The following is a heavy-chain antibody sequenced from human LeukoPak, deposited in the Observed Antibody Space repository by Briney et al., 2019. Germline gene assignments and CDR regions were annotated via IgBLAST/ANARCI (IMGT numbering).Heavy chain of an antibody. V-gene: IGHV3-30*18. CDR3: AKEPGYGSGSYYRPLDY. CDR1: GFTFNSYG. CDR2: ISYDGSNK. J-gene: IGHJ4*02. D-gene: IGHD3-10*01. Sequence: GRSLRLSCAASGFTFNSYGMHWVRQAPGKGLEWVAVISYDGSNKYYADSVKGRFTISRDNSKNTVYLQMNSLRAEDTAVYYCAKEPGYGSGSYYRPLDYWGQGTLVTVSS.